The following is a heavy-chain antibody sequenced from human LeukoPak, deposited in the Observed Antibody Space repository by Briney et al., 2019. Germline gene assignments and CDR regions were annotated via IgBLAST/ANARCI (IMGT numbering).Heavy chain of an antibody. J-gene: IGHJ4*02. CDR3: ARALPMGWLRYNNPDYYFDY. CDR2: IYYSGST. CDR1: GGSISSYY. D-gene: IGHD5-12*01. Sequence: SETLSLTCTVSGGSISSYYWSWIRQPPEKGLEWIGYIYYSGSTNYNPSLKSRVTISVDTSKNQFSLKLNSVTAADTAVYYCARALPMGWLRYNNPDYYFDYWGQGTPVTVSS. V-gene: IGHV4-59*01.